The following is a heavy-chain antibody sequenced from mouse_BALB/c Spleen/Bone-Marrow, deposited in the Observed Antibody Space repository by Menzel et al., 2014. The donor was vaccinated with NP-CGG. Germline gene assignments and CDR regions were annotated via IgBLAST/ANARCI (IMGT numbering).Heavy chain of an antibody. CDR3: ARERYYGNGRIFEY. CDR1: GFTFSSYG. CDR2: INSNGGST. J-gene: IGHJ2*01. Sequence: EVKLQESGGGLVQPGGSLKLSCAASGFTFSSYGMSWVRQTPDKRLELVATINSNGGSTYYPDSVKGRFTISRDNAKNTLYLQMSSLKSEDTAMYYCARERYYGNGRIFEYWGQWHHSHSLL. D-gene: IGHD1-1*01. V-gene: IGHV5-6-3*01.